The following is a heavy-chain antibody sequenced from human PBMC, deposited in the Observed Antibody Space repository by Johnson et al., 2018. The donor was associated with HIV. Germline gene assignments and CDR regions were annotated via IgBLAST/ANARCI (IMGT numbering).Heavy chain of an antibody. CDR1: GFAFSSYG. D-gene: IGHD6-19*01. V-gene: IGHV3-30*02. J-gene: IGHJ3*02. CDR2: IRYDGSNE. CDR3: ARDIIAVAGYDAFDI. Sequence: QVQLVESGGGVVQPGGSLRLSCAASGFAFSSYGMHWVRQAPGKGLEWVTFIRYDGSNEYYADSVKGRFTISRDNSKNTLYLQMNSLRAEDTAVYYCARDIIAVAGYDAFDIWGQGTMVTVSS.